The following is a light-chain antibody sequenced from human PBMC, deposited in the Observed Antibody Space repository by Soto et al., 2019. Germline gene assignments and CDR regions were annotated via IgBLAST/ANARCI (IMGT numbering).Light chain of an antibody. CDR1: QSVSDSY. Sequence: EIVLTQSPGTLSLSPGERATLSCRASQSVSDSYLAWYQQKPGQAPRLLIYASSRATGIPDRFSGSGSGTAFTLSISRLEPEDFAVYYCQHYGTSALFGPGTRVDIK. CDR3: QHYGTSAL. V-gene: IGKV3-20*01. J-gene: IGKJ3*01. CDR2: AS.